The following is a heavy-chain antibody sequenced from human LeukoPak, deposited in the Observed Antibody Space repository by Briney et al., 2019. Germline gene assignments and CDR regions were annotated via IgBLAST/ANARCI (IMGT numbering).Heavy chain of an antibody. CDR1: GFTVSSNY. V-gene: IGHV3-66*02. CDR3: ARDRWELLNFDY. D-gene: IGHD1-26*01. J-gene: IGHJ4*02. CDR2: IYSGGST. Sequence: GGSLRLSCAASGFTVSSNYMSWVRQAPGKGLEWVSVIYSGGSTYYADSVKGRFTISRDNSKNTLYLQMNSLRAEDTAVYYCARDRWELLNFDYWGQGTLVTVSS.